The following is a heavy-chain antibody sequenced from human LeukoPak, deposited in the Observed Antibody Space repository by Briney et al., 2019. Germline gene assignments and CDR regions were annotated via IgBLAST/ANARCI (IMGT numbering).Heavy chain of an antibody. J-gene: IGHJ4*02. CDR3: ARDLEWLPGYQKDYFDY. Sequence: GGSLRLSCAASGFTFSSYSMNWVRQAPGKGLEWVSSISSSSSYIYYADSVKGRFTISRDNAKNSLYLQMNSLRAEDTAVYYCARDLEWLPGYQKDYFDYWGQGTLVTVPS. CDR2: ISSSSSYI. V-gene: IGHV3-21*01. CDR1: GFTFSSYS. D-gene: IGHD3-3*01.